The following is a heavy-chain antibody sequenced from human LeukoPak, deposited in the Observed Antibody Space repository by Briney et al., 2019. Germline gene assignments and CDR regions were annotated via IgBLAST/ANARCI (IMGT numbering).Heavy chain of an antibody. CDR2: ISYDGSNK. D-gene: IGHD3-3*01. Sequence: GGSLRLSCAASGFTFSSYAMHWVRQAPGKGLEWVAVISYDGSNKYYADSVKGRFTISRDNSKNTLYLQMNSLRAEDTAVYYCARDRRRFLEWSSYYYGMDVWGQGTTVTVSS. J-gene: IGHJ6*02. V-gene: IGHV3-30-3*01. CDR3: ARDRRRFLEWSSYYYGMDV. CDR1: GFTFSSYA.